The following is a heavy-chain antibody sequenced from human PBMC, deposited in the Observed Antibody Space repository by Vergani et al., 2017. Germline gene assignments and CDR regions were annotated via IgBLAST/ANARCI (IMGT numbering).Heavy chain of an antibody. Sequence: QVQLVQSGAEVKKPGSSVKVSCKASGGTFSSYAISWVRQAPGQGLEWMGGISPIFGTANYAQKFEGRVTITADEFTRTAYMELSSLRSEGTAVYYCVSKKSVDFWSCYYLPFDDWGQGTLVTVSS. D-gene: IGHD3-3*01. CDR1: GGTFSSYA. V-gene: IGHV1-69*01. J-gene: IGHJ4*02. CDR3: VSKKSVDFWSCYYLPFDD. CDR2: ISPIFGTA.